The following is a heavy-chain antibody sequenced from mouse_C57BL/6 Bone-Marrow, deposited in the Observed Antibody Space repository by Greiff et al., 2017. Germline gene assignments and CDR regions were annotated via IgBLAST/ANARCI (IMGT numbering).Heavy chain of an antibody. CDR3: ARRIRPRYYAMDY. CDR1: GYTFTSYW. V-gene: IGHV1-64*01. Sequence: QVQLKQPGAELVKPGASVKLSCKASGYTFTSYWMHWVKQRPGQGLEWIGMIHPNSGSTNYNEKFKSKATLTVDKSSSTAYMQLSSLTSEDSAVYYCARRIRPRYYAMDYWGQGTSVTVSS. J-gene: IGHJ4*01. CDR2: IHPNSGST.